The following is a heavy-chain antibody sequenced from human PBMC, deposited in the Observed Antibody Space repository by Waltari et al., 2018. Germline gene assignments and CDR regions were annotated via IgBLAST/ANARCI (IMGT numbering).Heavy chain of an antibody. CDR2: ICADGTT. J-gene: IGHJ1*01. D-gene: IGHD7-27*01. CDR1: GATIDSNY. Sequence: SGGGLVQPGGSLRLSCTASGATIDSNYMNWLRQAPGKGLEWISVICADGTTHFADSVRGRFVISRDKSENTLYLQMNFVRADDSSVYYCTRGGHPNSWGQGTLVTVSS. V-gene: IGHV3-66*02. CDR3: TRGGHPNS.